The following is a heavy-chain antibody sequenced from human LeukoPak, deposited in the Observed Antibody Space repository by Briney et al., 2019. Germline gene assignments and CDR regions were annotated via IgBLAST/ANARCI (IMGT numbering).Heavy chain of an antibody. CDR2: ISHDGSDT. CDR1: GFTFNSFA. Sequence: GRSLRLSCEASGFTFNSFAFHWVRQAPGKGLGWVAVISHDGSDTFYADSVKGRFTISRDNSKNTLYLQMNSLRAEDTAVYYCARDPGLLDLPGFWHMDVWGQGTTVTVSS. V-gene: IGHV3-30-3*01. J-gene: IGHJ6*02. D-gene: IGHD3-3*01. CDR3: ARDPGLLDLPGFWHMDV.